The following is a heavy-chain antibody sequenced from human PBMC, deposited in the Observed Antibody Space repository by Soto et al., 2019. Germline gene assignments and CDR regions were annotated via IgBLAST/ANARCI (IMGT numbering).Heavy chain of an antibody. D-gene: IGHD3-10*01. CDR3: ARSSGTPPRFDY. CDR2: IYYSGST. Sequence: QVQLQESGPGLVKPSQTLSLTCTVSGGSISSGGYYWSWIRQHPGKGLEWIGYIYYSGSTYYNPSLQSRVTISVDPSKNQLSLKLSSVAAADTAVYYCARSSGTPPRFDYWGQGTLVTVSS. CDR1: GGSISSGGYY. J-gene: IGHJ4*02. V-gene: IGHV4-31*03.